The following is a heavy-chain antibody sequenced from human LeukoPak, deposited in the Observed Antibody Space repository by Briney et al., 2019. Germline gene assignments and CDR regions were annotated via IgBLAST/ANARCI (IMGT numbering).Heavy chain of an antibody. Sequence: SETLSLTCTVSGGSISSYYWSRVRQPPGKGLEWIGYIYTSGSTNYNPSLKSRVTITVDTSKNHFSLKLSSVTAADTAGYYCARHAWRDYYYYYMDVWGKGTTVTVSS. J-gene: IGHJ6*03. V-gene: IGHV4-4*09. CDR2: IYTSGST. CDR3: ARHAWRDYYYYYMDV. D-gene: IGHD5-12*01. CDR1: GGSISSYY.